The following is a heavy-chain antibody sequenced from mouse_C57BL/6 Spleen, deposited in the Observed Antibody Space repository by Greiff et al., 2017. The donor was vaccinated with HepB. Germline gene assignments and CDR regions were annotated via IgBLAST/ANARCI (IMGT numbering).Heavy chain of an antibody. CDR2: ISDGGSYT. CDR1: GFTFSSYA. J-gene: IGHJ4*01. D-gene: IGHD2-3*01. V-gene: IGHV5-4*01. CDR3: ARENGYYPYYAMDY. Sequence: EVQLVESGGGLVKPGGSLKLSCAASGFTFSSYAMSWVRQTPEKRLEWVATISDGGSYTYYPDNVKGRFTISRDNAKNNLYLQMSHLKSEDTAMYYCARENGYYPYYAMDYWGQGTSVTVSS.